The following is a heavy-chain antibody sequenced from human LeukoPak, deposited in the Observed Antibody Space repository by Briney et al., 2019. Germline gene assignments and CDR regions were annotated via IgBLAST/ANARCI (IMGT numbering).Heavy chain of an antibody. CDR1: GFTFSSYS. J-gene: IGHJ4*02. V-gene: IGHV3-21*01. Sequence: GGSLRLSCAASGFTFSSYSMNWVRQAPGKGLEWVSSISSSSSYIYYADSVKGRFTISRDNSKNTLYLQMNSLRAEDTAVYYCAKMSSRFIDYVWGSYRVDFDYWGQGTLVTVSS. CDR2: ISSSSSYI. D-gene: IGHD3-16*02. CDR3: AKMSSRFIDYVWGSYRVDFDY.